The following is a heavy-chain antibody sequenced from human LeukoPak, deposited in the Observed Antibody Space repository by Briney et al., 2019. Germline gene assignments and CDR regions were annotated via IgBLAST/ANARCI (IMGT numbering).Heavy chain of an antibody. Sequence: SETLSLTCTVSGGSMSTDGLFWGWVRQPPGKGLEWIGNIYHGSTYYNPSLVSRVTISVDSSKSQFSLKVSSLSAADTAVYFCAATTATAPRLFDSWGQGTLVTVSS. CDR3: AATTATAPRLFDS. CDR1: GGSMSTDGLF. V-gene: IGHV4-39*01. J-gene: IGHJ4*02. CDR2: IYHGST. D-gene: IGHD1-1*01.